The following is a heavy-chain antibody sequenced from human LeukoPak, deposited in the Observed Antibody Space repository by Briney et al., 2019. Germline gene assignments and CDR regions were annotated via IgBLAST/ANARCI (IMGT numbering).Heavy chain of an antibody. J-gene: IGHJ4*02. D-gene: IGHD5-24*01. CDR1: GFTFSSYS. V-gene: IGHV3-21*04. CDR3: AKGPPLMATIPLGGY. CDR2: ISSSSSYI. Sequence: PGGSLRLSCAASGFTFSSYSMNWVRQAPGKGLEWVSSISSSSSYIYYADSVKGRFTISRDNAKNSLYLQMNSLRAEDTAVYYCAKGPPLMATIPLGGYWGQGTLVTVSS.